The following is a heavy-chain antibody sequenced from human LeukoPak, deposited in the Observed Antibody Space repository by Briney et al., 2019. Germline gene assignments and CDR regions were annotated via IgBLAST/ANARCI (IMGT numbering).Heavy chain of an antibody. CDR3: ARARKARNIVVVVAATLHFDY. D-gene: IGHD2-15*01. Sequence: PGGSLRISCAASGFTFSSYAMPWVRQAPGKGLEWVAVISYDGSNKYYADSVKGRFTTSRDNSKNTLYLQMNSLRAEDTAVYYCARARKARNIVVVVAATLHFDYWGQGTLVTVSS. CDR1: GFTFSSYA. J-gene: IGHJ4*02. CDR2: ISYDGSNK. V-gene: IGHV3-30-3*01.